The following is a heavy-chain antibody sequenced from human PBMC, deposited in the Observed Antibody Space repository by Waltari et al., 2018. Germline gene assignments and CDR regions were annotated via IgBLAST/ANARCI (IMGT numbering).Heavy chain of an antibody. Sequence: EMQFLESGGGLAQQGGSVRLSCAASGFPLTSYTLNWVLQAPGGGLEWVSLMSGSGLIDYADSVKGRFTISRDNSKNTVFLQMDSLRAEDTAVYYCAKDEGNRRAPTFGMDVWGRGTTVIVS. CDR2: MSGSGLI. CDR1: GFPLTSYT. D-gene: IGHD3-16*01. V-gene: IGHV3-23*01. CDR3: AKDEGNRRAPTFGMDV. J-gene: IGHJ6*02.